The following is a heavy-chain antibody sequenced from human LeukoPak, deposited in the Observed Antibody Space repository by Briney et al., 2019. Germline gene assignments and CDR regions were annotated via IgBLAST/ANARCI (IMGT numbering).Heavy chain of an antibody. V-gene: IGHV1-8*01. J-gene: IGHJ4*02. CDR1: GYTFTSYD. CDR2: MNPNSGNT. D-gene: IGHD3-10*01. Sequence: ASVKVSCKASGYTFTSYDINWVRQATGQGLEWMGWMNPNSGNTGYAQKFQGRVTMTRNTSISTAYMELSSLRSEDTAVYYCARGRPNGSGSYYYRWGSGDPSLYYWGQGTLVNGSS. CDR3: ARGRPNGSGSYYYRWGSGDPSLYY.